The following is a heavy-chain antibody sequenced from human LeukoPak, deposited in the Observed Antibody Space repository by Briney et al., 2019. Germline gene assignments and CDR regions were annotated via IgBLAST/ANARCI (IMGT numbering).Heavy chain of an antibody. CDR1: GGSISSGGYY. CDR3: ARGYSSSWYVRAFDI. CDR2: IYHSGST. V-gene: IGHV4-30-2*01. Sequence: SQTLSLTCTVSGGSISSGGYYWSWIRQPPGKGLEWIGYIYHSGSTYYNPSLKSRVTISVDRSKNQFSLKLSSVTAADTAVYYCARGYSSSWYVRAFDIWGQGTMVTVSS. D-gene: IGHD6-13*01. J-gene: IGHJ3*02.